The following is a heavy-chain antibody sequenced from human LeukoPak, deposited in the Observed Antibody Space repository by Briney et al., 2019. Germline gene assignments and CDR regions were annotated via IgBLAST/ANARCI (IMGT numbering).Heavy chain of an antibody. V-gene: IGHV3-23*01. J-gene: IGHJ4*02. CDR1: GFTFSSYA. D-gene: IGHD3-10*01. CDR2: ISSSGGST. Sequence: GGSLRLSCAASGFTFSSYAMSWVRQAPGKGLEWVSGISSSGGSTVYADSVKGRFTISRDNFRNTVFLQMNSLRAEDTAVYYCAKDQGSGSGSYLWGDPPRKGIPEPYYFDYWGQGTLVTVSS. CDR3: AKDQGSGSGSYLWGDPPRKGIPEPYYFDY.